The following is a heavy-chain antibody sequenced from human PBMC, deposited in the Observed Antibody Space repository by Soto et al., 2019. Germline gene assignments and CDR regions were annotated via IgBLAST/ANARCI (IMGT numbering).Heavy chain of an antibody. D-gene: IGHD2-15*01. V-gene: IGHV4-59*01. J-gene: IGHJ6*03. CDR3: ARVRRSCSGGSCYFDYYYYMDV. Sequence: SETLSLTCTVSGGSISSYYWSWIRQPPGKGLEWIGYIYYSGSTNYNPSLKSRVTISVDTSKNQFSLKLRSVTAADTAVYYCARVRRSCSGGSCYFDYYYYMDVWGKGTTVTVSS. CDR1: GGSISSYY. CDR2: IYYSGST.